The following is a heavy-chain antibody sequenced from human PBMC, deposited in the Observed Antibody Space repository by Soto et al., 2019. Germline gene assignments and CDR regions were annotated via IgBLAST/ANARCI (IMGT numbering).Heavy chain of an antibody. D-gene: IGHD5-12*01. CDR1: GGTFSSYP. CDR3: ARALVSDYDTDY. CDR2: IIPVLGIP. V-gene: IGHV1-69*02. J-gene: IGHJ4*02. Sequence: QVQLVQSGAEVKKPGSSVKVSCKASGGTFSSYPISWVRQAPGQGLEWMGRIIPVLGIPNYAQKFQGRVTIAADKSTSTAYMELRSLSSEDTAVYYCARALVSDYDTDYWGQGTVVTVSS.